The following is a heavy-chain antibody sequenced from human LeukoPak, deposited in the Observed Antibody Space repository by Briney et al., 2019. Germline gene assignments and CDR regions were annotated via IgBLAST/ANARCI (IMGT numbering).Heavy chain of an antibody. V-gene: IGHV1-69*06. Sequence: SVKVSCKASGGTFSSYAISWVRQAPGQGLEWMGGIIPIFGTANYAQKFQGRVTITADKSTSTAYMELSSLRSEDTAVYYCARGGQYYYDSSGYSQGLDYWGQGTLVTVSS. CDR3: ARGGQYYYDSSGYSQGLDY. D-gene: IGHD3-22*01. CDR2: IIPIFGTA. CDR1: GGTFSSYA. J-gene: IGHJ4*02.